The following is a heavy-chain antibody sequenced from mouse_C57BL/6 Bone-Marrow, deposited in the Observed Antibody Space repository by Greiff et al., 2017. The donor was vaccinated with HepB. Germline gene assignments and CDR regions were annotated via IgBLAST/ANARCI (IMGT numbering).Heavy chain of an antibody. V-gene: IGHV1-81*01. CDR3: ARSGVYYYGSTWFAY. CDR1: GYTFTSYG. D-gene: IGHD1-1*01. J-gene: IGHJ3*01. Sequence: VKVVESGAELARPGASVKLSCKASGYTFTSYGISWVKQRTGQGLEWIGEIYPRSGNTYYNEKFKGKATLTADKSSITAYMELRSLTSEDSAVYFCARSGVYYYGSTWFAYWGQGTLVTVSA. CDR2: IYPRSGNT.